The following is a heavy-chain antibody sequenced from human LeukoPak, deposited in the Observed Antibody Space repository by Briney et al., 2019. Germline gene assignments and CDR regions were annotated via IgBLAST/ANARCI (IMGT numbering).Heavy chain of an antibody. Sequence: GGSLRLSCAASGLTFSNYAMSWVRQAPGKGLEWVSGISDSGGSTYYADSVKGRFTISRDNSKNTFYLQMNSLRADDTAVYYCAKGSGSGWYGWFAPWGQGTLVTVSS. J-gene: IGHJ5*02. CDR3: AKGSGSGWYGWFAP. CDR2: ISDSGGST. CDR1: GLTFSNYA. V-gene: IGHV3-23*01. D-gene: IGHD6-19*01.